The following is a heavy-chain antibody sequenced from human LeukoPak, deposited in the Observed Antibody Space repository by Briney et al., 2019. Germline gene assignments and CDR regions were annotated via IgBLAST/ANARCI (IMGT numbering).Heavy chain of an antibody. CDR2: ISSGSTI. D-gene: IGHD6-19*01. CDR3: ARESIAVAGAPFDY. J-gene: IGHJ4*02. Sequence: GGSLRLSCAASGFTFSSYEMNWVRQAPGKGLEWVSYISSGSTIYDADSVKGRFTISRGNAKNSLYLQMNSLRAEDTAVYYSARESIAVAGAPFDYWGQGTLVTVSS. CDR1: GFTFSSYE. V-gene: IGHV3-48*03.